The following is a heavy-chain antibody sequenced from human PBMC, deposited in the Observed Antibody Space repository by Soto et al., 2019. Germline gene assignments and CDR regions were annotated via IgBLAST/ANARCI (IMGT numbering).Heavy chain of an antibody. Sequence: QVQLVESGGGVVQPGRSLRLSCAASGFTFSNYGMHWVRQAPGKGLEWVGVVAHDGSVQYYADSVRGRFTISRDNSNNVLFLHVNSLRAEDTAVYYCAKEPGVRAAHWYFALWGRGSLVTVSA. CDR2: VAHDGSVQ. V-gene: IGHV3-30*18. CDR3: AKEPGVRAAHWYFAL. J-gene: IGHJ2*01. D-gene: IGHD2-15*01. CDR1: GFTFSNYG.